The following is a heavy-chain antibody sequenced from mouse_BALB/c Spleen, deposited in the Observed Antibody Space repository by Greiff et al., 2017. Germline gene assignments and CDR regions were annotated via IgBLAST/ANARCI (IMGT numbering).Heavy chain of an antibody. Sequence: VMLVESGPGLVAPSQSLSITCTVSGFSLTSYGVHWVRQPPGKGLEWLGVIWAGGSTNYNSALMSRLSISKDNSKSQVFLKMNSLQTDDTAMYYCASPYYGSAYYAMDYWGQGTSVTVSS. V-gene: IGHV2-9*02. CDR3: ASPYYGSAYYAMDY. CDR2: IWAGGST. D-gene: IGHD1-1*01. J-gene: IGHJ4*01. CDR1: GFSLTSYG.